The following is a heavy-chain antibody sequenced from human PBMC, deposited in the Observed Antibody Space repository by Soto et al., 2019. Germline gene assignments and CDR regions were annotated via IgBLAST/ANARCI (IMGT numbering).Heavy chain of an antibody. CDR3: ARIGLTTALL. D-gene: IGHD4-17*01. CDR1: GGSISSYY. J-gene: IGHJ4*02. CDR2: IYYSGST. Sequence: PSETLSLTCTVSGGSISSYYWSWIRQPPGKGLEWIGYIYYSGSTYYNPPLRSRVTISIDTSKNHFFLNLSSVTAADTAVYYCARIGLTTALLWGQGTLVTVSS. V-gene: IGHV4-59*08.